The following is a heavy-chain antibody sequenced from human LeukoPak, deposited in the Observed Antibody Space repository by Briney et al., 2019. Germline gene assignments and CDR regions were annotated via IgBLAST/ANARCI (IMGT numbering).Heavy chain of an antibody. CDR3: AKVFDGSNWHIDY. J-gene: IGHJ4*02. CDR1: GFTFSSYA. V-gene: IGHV3-23*01. D-gene: IGHD6-13*01. CDR2: IAGSGGST. Sequence: GGSLRLSCAASGFTFSSYAMNWVRQAPGKGLEWVSVIAGSGGSTYYADSVKGRFTISRDNSKNTLYLQMNSLRAGDTAVYYCAKVFDGSNWHIDYWGQGTLVTVSS.